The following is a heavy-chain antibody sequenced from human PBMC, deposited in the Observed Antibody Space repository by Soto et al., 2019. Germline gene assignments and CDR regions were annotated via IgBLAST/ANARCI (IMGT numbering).Heavy chain of an antibody. D-gene: IGHD6-13*01. CDR3: AKAPSSSWWPFDY. CDR1: GFTFSSYA. J-gene: IGHJ4*02. CDR2: ISDSGGST. Sequence: EVQLLESGGGLVQPGGSLRLSCAASGFTFSSYAMSWVRQAPGKGLEWVSAISDSGGSTYYADSVKGRFTISRDNSKNTLYLQMNSLRAEDAAVYYRAKAPSSSWWPFDYWGQGTLVTVSS. V-gene: IGHV3-23*01.